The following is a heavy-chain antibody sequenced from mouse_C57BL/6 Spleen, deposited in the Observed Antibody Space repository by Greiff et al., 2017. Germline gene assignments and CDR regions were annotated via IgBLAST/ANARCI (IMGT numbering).Heavy chain of an antibody. CDR3: ARWDY. CDR2: IYPRDGST. V-gene: IGHV1-85*01. J-gene: IGHJ2*01. CDR1: GYTFTSCD. Sequence: VKVVASGPELVKPGASVKLSCKASGYTFTSCDINWVKQRPGQGLEWIGWIYPRDGSTKYNEKFKGKATLTVDTSSSTAYMELHSLTSEDSAVYFCARWDYWGQGTTLTVSS.